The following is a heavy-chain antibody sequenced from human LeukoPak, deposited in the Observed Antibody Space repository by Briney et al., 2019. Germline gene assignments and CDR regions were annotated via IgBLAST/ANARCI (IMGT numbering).Heavy chain of an antibody. CDR2: ISGSGGSS. Sequence: GGSLRLSCAASGFTFSSYAMSWVRQAPGKGLEWVSAISGSGGSSYYADSVKGRFTISRDNSKNTLYLQMNSLRPEDTAVYYCAKPHYYGSGGKYFQHWGQGTLVTVSS. D-gene: IGHD3-22*01. CDR1: GFTFSSYA. V-gene: IGHV3-23*01. CDR3: AKPHYYGSGGKYFQH. J-gene: IGHJ1*01.